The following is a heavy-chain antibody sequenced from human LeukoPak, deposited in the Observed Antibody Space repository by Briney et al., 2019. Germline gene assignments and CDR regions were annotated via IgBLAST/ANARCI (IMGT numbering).Heavy chain of an antibody. Sequence: GALRLFFARSGFHFSTFGIHLGRPGPGKGLEWVAFIRFDGSNKYHVDSVKGRFTISRDNSKNMLYLHMNSLRVEDTAVYFCGSIDRWGQGTLVTVSS. CDR2: IRFDGSNK. CDR1: GFHFSTFG. J-gene: IGHJ5*02. CDR3: GSIDR. V-gene: IGHV3-30*02. D-gene: IGHD5-24*01.